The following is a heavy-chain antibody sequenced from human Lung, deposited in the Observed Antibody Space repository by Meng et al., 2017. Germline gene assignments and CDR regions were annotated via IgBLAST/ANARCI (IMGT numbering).Heavy chain of an antibody. CDR3: ARGQKGYFDL. CDR1: GGSVSSGTYY. Sequence: VQLPEAGPGLGRPSETPSLTCTVSGGSVSSGTYYWSWIRQPPGKGLEWIGYIFYDGSTSYNPSLKSRLTISVDTSQNQFSLKLSSVTAADTAVYYCARGQKGYFDLWGRGTLVTVSS. V-gene: IGHV4-30-4*01. CDR2: IFYDGST. J-gene: IGHJ2*01.